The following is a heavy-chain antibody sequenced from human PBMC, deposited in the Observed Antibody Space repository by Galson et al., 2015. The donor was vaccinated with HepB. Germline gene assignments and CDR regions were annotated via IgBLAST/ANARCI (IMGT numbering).Heavy chain of an antibody. CDR1: GLIFSNSV. J-gene: IGHJ4*02. V-gene: IGHV3-30*04. CDR3: AREGFSSGHAGIFDC. Sequence: SLRLSCAASGLIFSNSVMRWVRQAPGKGLEWVALISAGDGRNTNYADSVRGRFTISRDNSKNKVFLQMNSLRAEDTAVYYCAREGFSSGHAGIFDCWGQGTLVTVSS. D-gene: IGHD3-22*01. CDR2: ISAGDGRNT.